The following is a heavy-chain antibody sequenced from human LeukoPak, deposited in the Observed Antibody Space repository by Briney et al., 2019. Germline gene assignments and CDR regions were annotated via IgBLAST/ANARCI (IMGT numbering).Heavy chain of an antibody. Sequence: GGSLKLSCAASGFNFANHAMSWVRQTPGKGLEWVSAISGGGDITYYADSVTGRFTISRDNSKDTLFLQMHSLRPGDTAVYYCVREDTPATANYWGQGTLVTISS. CDR2: ISGGGDIT. CDR1: GFNFANHA. D-gene: IGHD2-21*02. V-gene: IGHV3-23*01. CDR3: VREDTPATANY. J-gene: IGHJ4*02.